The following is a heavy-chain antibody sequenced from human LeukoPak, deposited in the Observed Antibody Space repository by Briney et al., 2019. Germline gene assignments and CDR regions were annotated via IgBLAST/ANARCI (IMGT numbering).Heavy chain of an antibody. V-gene: IGHV1-18*01. CDR2: ISAYNGNA. Sequence: PGASVKVSCKASGYTFTSYGISWVRQAPGQGLEWMGWISAYNGNANYAQKLQGRVTMTTDTSTSTAYMELRSLRSDDTAVYYCARDPGTRDYGDYYFDYWGQGTLVTVSS. J-gene: IGHJ4*02. CDR3: ARDPGTRDYGDYYFDY. CDR1: GYTFTSYG. D-gene: IGHD4-17*01.